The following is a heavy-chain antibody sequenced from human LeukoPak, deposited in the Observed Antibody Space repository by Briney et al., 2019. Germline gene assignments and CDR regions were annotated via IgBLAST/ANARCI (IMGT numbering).Heavy chain of an antibody. CDR3: AKYCSGGHCYSGLY. Sequence: PGGSLRLSCAASGFIFSSYAMTWVRQAPGKGLEWVSTISGSGGSTYYADSVKGRFTISRGNSKNTLYLQMNSLRAEDTAVYSCAKYCSGGHCYSGLYWGQGTLVTVSS. V-gene: IGHV3-23*01. J-gene: IGHJ4*02. CDR1: GFIFSSYA. CDR2: ISGSGGST. D-gene: IGHD2-15*01.